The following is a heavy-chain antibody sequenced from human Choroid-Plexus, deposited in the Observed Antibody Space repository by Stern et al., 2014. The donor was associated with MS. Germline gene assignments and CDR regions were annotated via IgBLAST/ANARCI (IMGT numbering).Heavy chain of an antibody. CDR1: GFTFGSCA. J-gene: IGHJ5*02. Sequence: VQLEESGGGVVQPGRPLRLSCVASGFTFGSCAMHWVRQAPGKGLEWVAGVSYDGSNKYYADSVKGRFTISRDNSQNTLYKQMSSLRPEDTAVYYCAKDRHYLTYFFDHWGQGSLVTVSS. CDR3: AKDRHYLTYFFDH. CDR2: VSYDGSNK. V-gene: IGHV3-30*18. D-gene: IGHD2/OR15-2a*01.